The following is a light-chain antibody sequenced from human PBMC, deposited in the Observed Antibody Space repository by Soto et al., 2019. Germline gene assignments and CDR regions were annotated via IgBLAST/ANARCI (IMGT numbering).Light chain of an antibody. V-gene: IGKV1-5*01. J-gene: IGKJ1*01. Sequence: DIQMTQSPSTLSASVGDRVTITCRASQSISSWLAWYQQKPGKAPKLLIYDASSLESGVPSRFSGSGSGTEFALTISSLQPDDFETYYCQQYNSYSTVGQGAKVEIK. CDR1: QSISSW. CDR3: QQYNSYST. CDR2: DAS.